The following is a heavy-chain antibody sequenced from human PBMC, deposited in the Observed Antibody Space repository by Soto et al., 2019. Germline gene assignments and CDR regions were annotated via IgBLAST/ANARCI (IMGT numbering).Heavy chain of an antibody. CDR3: ARLGGYYQALDS. V-gene: IGHV4-59*08. J-gene: IGHJ4*02. CDR1: SGSINNYY. CDR2: IYYAGTT. Sequence: SETLSLTCTVSSGSINNYYWSWIRQPPGKGLEFIGYIYYAGTTTYNPSLRSRVAISVDTSKNQFSLKLSSVTAADTVVYYCARLGGYYQALDSWGQGTLVTVS. D-gene: IGHD3-22*01.